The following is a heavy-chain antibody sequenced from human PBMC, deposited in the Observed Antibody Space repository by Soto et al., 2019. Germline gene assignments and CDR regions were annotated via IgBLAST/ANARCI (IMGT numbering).Heavy chain of an antibody. Sequence: QVQLVESGGGVVQPGRSLRLSCAASGFTFSSYAMHWVRQAPGKGLEWVAVISYDGSNKYYADSVKGRFTISRDKSKNTLYLQMNSLRAEDTAVYYCARDQNRQWELLFIDYYYYGMDVWGQGTTVTVSS. J-gene: IGHJ6*02. CDR1: GFTFSSYA. CDR3: ARDQNRQWELLFIDYYYYGMDV. V-gene: IGHV3-30-3*01. CDR2: ISYDGSNK. D-gene: IGHD1-26*01.